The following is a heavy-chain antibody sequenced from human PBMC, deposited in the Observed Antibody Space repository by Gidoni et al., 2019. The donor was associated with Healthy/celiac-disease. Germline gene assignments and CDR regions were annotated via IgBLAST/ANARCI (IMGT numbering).Heavy chain of an antibody. CDR2: ISSSSSYI. J-gene: IGHJ6*02. CDR3: ARDGLGGGLYGMDV. V-gene: IGHV3-21*01. Sequence: EVQLVESGGGLVKPGGSLRLSCSASGFTFSSYSRNWVRQAPGKGLEWVSAISSSSSYIYYADSVKGRFTISRDNAKNSLYLQMNSLRAEDTAVYYCARDGLGGGLYGMDVWGQGTTVTVSS. CDR1: GFTFSSYS. D-gene: IGHD3-16*01.